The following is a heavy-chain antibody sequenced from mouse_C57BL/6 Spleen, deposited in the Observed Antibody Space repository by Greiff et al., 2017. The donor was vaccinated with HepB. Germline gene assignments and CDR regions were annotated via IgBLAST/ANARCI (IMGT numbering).Heavy chain of an antibody. Sequence: QVQLQHPGAELVKPGASVKMSCKASGYTFTSYWITWVKQRPGQGLEWIGDIYPGSGSTNYNEKFKSKATLTVDTSSSTAYMQLSSLTSEDSAVYYCARSLYYGNYDDYAMDYWGQGTSVTVSS. CDR3: ARSLYYGNYDDYAMDY. V-gene: IGHV1-55*01. J-gene: IGHJ4*01. D-gene: IGHD2-1*01. CDR2: IYPGSGST. CDR1: GYTFTSYW.